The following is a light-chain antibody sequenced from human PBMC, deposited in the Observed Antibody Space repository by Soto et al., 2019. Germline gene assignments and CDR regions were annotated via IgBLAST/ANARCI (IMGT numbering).Light chain of an antibody. J-gene: IGLJ1*01. Sequence: QSALTQPASVSGSPGQSITISCTGTSSDIGAYKYVSWYQQHPGRAPKLMIYEVIHRPSGVSSRFSGSKSGKTASLSISGLQADDEADYYCSSYTSSYNYVFGTGTKVTVL. CDR1: SSDIGAYKY. CDR3: SSYTSSYNYV. CDR2: EVI. V-gene: IGLV2-14*01.